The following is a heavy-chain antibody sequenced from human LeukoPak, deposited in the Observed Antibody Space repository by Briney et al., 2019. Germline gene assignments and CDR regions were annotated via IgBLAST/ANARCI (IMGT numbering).Heavy chain of an antibody. CDR1: GGTFSSYA. Sequence: ASVKVSCKASGGTFSSYAISWVRQAPGQGLEWMGGIITIFGTANYAQKFQGRVTITADESTSTAYMELSSLRSEDTAVYYCARGDGYNSNYYYYMDVWGKGTTVTVSS. CDR2: IITIFGTA. D-gene: IGHD5-24*01. CDR3: ARGDGYNSNYYYYMDV. V-gene: IGHV1-69*13. J-gene: IGHJ6*03.